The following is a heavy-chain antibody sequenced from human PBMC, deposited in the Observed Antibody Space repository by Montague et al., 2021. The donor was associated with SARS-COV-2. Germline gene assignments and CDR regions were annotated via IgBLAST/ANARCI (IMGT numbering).Heavy chain of an antibody. CDR1: GGSLTRYY. CDR3: ARGSGCSGGSCYSEWDPYYYYGMDV. V-gene: IGHV4-34*01. CDR2: TRHSGST. J-gene: IGHJ6*02. D-gene: IGHD2-15*01. Sequence: SETLSLTCAVYGGSLTRYYRTRICTPLATGLLLIAATRHSGSTSYNPSLKSRVTISVDTSKNQFSLKLSSVTAADTAVYYCARGSGCSGGSCYSEWDPYYYYGMDVWGQWTTVTVSS.